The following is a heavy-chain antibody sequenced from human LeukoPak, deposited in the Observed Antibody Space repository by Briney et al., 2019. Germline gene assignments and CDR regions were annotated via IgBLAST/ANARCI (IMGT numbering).Heavy chain of an antibody. CDR3: ARKPVVGNYFDY. Sequence: PSETLSLTRAVYGGSFSGYYWSWIRQPPGKGLEWIGEINHSGSTNYNPSLKSRVTISVDTSKNQFSLKLSSVTAADTAVYYCARKPVVGNYFDYWGQGTLVTVSS. D-gene: IGHD1-26*01. J-gene: IGHJ4*02. CDR1: GGSFSGYY. CDR2: INHSGST. V-gene: IGHV4-34*01.